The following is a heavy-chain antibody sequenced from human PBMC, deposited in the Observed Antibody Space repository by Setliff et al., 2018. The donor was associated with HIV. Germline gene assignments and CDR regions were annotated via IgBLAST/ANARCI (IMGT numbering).Heavy chain of an antibody. CDR1: GYTFTSYD. CDR3: ARTNGMANYYYYGMDV. J-gene: IGHJ6*02. D-gene: IGHD2-8*01. Sequence: ASVKVSCKASGYTFTSYDINWVRQATGQGLEWMGWMNPNSGNTGYSQKFQGRVTITRDTSASTAYMELSSLRSEDTAVYYCARTNGMANYYYYGMDVWGQGTTVTVS. CDR2: MNPNSGNT. V-gene: IGHV1-8*01.